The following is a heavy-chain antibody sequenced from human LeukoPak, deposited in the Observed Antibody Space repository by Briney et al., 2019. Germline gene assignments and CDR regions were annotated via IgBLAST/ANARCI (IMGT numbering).Heavy chain of an antibody. CDR2: TYYKSQWYN. CDR1: GDSVSSNSAA. D-gene: IGHD3-22*01. CDR3: ARGVVTLDY. V-gene: IGHV6-1*01. J-gene: IGHJ4*02. Sequence: SQTLSLTCAISGDSVSSNSAAWSWIRQSPSRGLEWLGMTYYKSQWYNDYAVAVESRTTIKTDTSKNQFSLQLSSVTPEDTAVYYCARGVVTLDYWGQGTLVTVSS.